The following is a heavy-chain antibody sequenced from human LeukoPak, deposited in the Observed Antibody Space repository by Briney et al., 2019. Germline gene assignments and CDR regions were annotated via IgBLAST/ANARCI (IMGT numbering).Heavy chain of an antibody. J-gene: IGHJ4*02. CDR3: ARGIMPGLGEALAY. CDR1: GGSFSTYY. Sequence: SETLSLTCNVSGGSFSTYYWSWIRQPPGKGLEWIGYINYSGSTTYSPSLKSRVTISIDTSKSQFSLKLSAVTAADTAVYYCARGIMPGLGEALAYWGQGTLVTVSS. CDR2: INYSGST. V-gene: IGHV4-59*01. D-gene: IGHD3-10*01.